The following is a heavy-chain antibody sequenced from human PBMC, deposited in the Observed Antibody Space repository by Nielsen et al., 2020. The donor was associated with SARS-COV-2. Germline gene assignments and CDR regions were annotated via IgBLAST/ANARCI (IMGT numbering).Heavy chain of an antibody. CDR1: GGSISSGGYY. CDR3: ARGRDSSSWRYYYYGMDV. V-gene: IGHV4-31*03. J-gene: IGHJ6*02. CDR2: IYYSGST. D-gene: IGHD6-13*01. Sequence: SETLSLTCTVSGGSISSGGYYWSWIRQHPGKGLEWIGYIYYSGSTYYNPSLKSRVTISVDTSKNQFSLKLSSVTAADTAVYYCARGRDSSSWRYYYYGMDVWGQGTTVTVSS.